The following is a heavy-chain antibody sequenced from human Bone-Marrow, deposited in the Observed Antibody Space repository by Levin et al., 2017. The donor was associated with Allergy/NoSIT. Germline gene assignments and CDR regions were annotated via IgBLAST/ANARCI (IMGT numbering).Heavy chain of an antibody. J-gene: IGHJ4*02. Sequence: KISCKASGGTLSRYGISWVRQAPGQGLEWMGRIIPISGITTHAQKFQGRVTITADKSTGTAYMELSSLRSEDTALYYCARFNRNGGGMWPNVLGGWGLGTLVTISS. D-gene: IGHD2-8*01. CDR3: ARFNRNGGGMWPNVLGG. CDR1: GGTLSRYG. CDR2: IIPISGIT. V-gene: IGHV1-69*04.